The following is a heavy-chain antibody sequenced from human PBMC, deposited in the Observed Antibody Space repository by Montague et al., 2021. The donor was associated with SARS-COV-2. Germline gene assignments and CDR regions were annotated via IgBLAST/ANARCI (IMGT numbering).Heavy chain of an antibody. Sequence: SLRLSCAASGFNFSSYGMHWVRQAPGKGLEWVAHIWYDGSNENYVDSVKGRFTISRDNFENTLYLQMNSLRAEDTAIYYCARGSVGGYYFDYWGQGTLVTVSS. V-gene: IGHV3-33*01. J-gene: IGHJ4*02. CDR2: IWYDGSNE. D-gene: IGHD1-26*01. CDR3: ARGSVGGYYFDY. CDR1: GFNFSSYG.